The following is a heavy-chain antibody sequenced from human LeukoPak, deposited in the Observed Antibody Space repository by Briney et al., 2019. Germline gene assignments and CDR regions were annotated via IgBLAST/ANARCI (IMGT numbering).Heavy chain of an antibody. CDR2: ISAYNGNT. Sequence: ASVKVSCKASGYTFTSYGISWVRQAPGQGLEWMGWISAYNGNTNYAQKLQGRVTMTTDTSTSTAYMELRSLRSDDTAVYYCARERETYYYDSSGYWDYWGQGTLVTVSS. V-gene: IGHV1-18*01. D-gene: IGHD3-22*01. CDR3: ARERETYYYDSSGYWDY. J-gene: IGHJ4*02. CDR1: GYTFTSYG.